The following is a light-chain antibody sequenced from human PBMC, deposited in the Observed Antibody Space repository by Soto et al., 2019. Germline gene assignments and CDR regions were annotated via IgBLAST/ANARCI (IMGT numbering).Light chain of an antibody. CDR3: QPPSSWPSPYT. V-gene: IGKV3-15*01. J-gene: IGKJ2*01. Sequence: EFVLTQSPGTLSLSPGERATLSCRASQTVRNNYLAWYQQKPGQAPRLLISGASTRATDIPARFSGSGSGTEFTLTISSLQSEDFLFYLRQPPSSWPSPYTF. CDR2: GAS. CDR1: QTVRNN.